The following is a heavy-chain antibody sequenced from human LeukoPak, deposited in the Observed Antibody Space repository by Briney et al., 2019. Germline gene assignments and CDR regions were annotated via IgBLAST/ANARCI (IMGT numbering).Heavy chain of an antibody. CDR2: ISGSGGST. J-gene: IGHJ4*02. V-gene: IGHV3-23*01. CDR1: GFTFSSYA. CDR3: ARDVSSGWYRFSY. Sequence: PGGSLRLSCAASGFTFSSYAMSWVRQAPGKGLEWVSAISGSGGSTYYADSVKGRFTISRDNSKNTLYLQMNSLRAEDTAVYYCARDVSSGWYRFSYWGQGTLVTVSS. D-gene: IGHD6-19*01.